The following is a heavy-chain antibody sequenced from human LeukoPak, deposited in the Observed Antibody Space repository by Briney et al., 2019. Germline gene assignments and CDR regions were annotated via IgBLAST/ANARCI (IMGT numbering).Heavy chain of an antibody. CDR1: GYTFTSYY. V-gene: IGHV1-69*13. J-gene: IGHJ6*03. CDR2: IIPIFGTA. D-gene: IGHD3-22*01. CDR3: ARAKVYDSSGYYYEGYYYYMDV. Sequence: GASVKVSCKASGYTFTSYYMHWVRQAPGQGLEWMGGIIPIFGTANYAQKFQGRVTITADESTSTAYMELSSLRSEDTAVYYCARAKVYDSSGYYYEGYYYYMDVWGKGTTVTISS.